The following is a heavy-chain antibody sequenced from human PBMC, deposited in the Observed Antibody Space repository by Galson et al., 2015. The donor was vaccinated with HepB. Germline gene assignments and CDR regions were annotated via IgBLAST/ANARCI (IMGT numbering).Heavy chain of an antibody. CDR1: GFTFSSYS. J-gene: IGHJ5*02. D-gene: IGHD6-25*01. V-gene: IGHV3-21*04. CDR2: ISSSGTTI. Sequence: LRLSCAASGFTFSSYSMNWVRQAPGKGLEWVSSISSSGTTIYYADSVKGRFTISRDNAKKSLYLQMNSLRAEDTAVYYCARAALGWFDPWGQGTLVTVSS. CDR3: ARAALGWFDP.